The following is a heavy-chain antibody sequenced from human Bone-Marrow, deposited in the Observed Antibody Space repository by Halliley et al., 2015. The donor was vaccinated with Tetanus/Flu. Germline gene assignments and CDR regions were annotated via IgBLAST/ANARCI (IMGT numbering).Heavy chain of an antibody. D-gene: IGHD3-10*02. V-gene: IGHV4-59*01. CDR1: GASLRRNF. CDR3: ASSSRDCLSNSCHTESDLYVNYGLDV. CDR2: MYYTDST. Sequence: TLSLTCSVSGASLRRNFWSWVRQPPGKGLEWIGYMYYTDSTNYNPSLKGRVTMSVDTSRGQFSLKLRSVTAADSAVYYCASSSRDCLSNSCHTESDLYVNYGLDVWGQGTTVAVSS. J-gene: IGHJ6*02.